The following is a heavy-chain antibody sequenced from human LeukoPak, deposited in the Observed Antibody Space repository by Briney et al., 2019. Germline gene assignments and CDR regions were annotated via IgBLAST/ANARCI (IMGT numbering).Heavy chain of an antibody. V-gene: IGHV3-30-3*01. CDR2: ISYDGSNK. J-gene: IGHJ4*02. Sequence: GGSLRLSCAASGFTFSIYSMHWVRQAPGKGLEWVAVISYDGSNKCYADSVKGRFTISRDNSKNTLYLQMNSLRAEDTAVYYCAREDDGGCNGGVYWGQGTLVTVSS. D-gene: IGHD4-23*01. CDR3: AREDDGGCNGGVY. CDR1: GFTFSIYS.